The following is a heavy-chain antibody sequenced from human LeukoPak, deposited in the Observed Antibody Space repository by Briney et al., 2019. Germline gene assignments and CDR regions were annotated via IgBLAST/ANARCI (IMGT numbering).Heavy chain of an antibody. V-gene: IGHV1-18*01. D-gene: IGHD6-13*01. CDR2: INSYNGDT. CDR1: GSTFTSYG. J-gene: IGHJ5*02. Sequence: ASVKVSCKASGSTFTSYGIMWVRQAPGQGLEWMGWINSYNGDTNYAQNLQGRVTMTTDTSTSTAYMELRSLRSDDTAVYYCARGASGASAENWLDPWGQGTLVTVSS. CDR3: ARGASGASAENWLDP.